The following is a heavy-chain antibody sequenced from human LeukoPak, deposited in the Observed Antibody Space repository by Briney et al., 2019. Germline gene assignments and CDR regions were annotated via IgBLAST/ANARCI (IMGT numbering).Heavy chain of an antibody. D-gene: IGHD4-17*01. CDR1: GGTFSSYA. CDR3: ARDRTRVTTTYHGMDV. J-gene: IGHJ6*02. CDR2: IIPIFGIA. Sequence: SVKVSCKASGGTFSSYAISWVRQAPGQGLEWMGRIIPIFGIANYAQKFQGRVTITADKSTSTAYLELSSLRSEDTAVYYCARDRTRVTTTYHGMDVWGQGTTVTVSS. V-gene: IGHV1-69*04.